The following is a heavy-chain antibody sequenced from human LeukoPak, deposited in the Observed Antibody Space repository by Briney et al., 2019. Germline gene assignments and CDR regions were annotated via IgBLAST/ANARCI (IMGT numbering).Heavy chain of an antibody. V-gene: IGHV1-3*04. J-gene: IGHJ4*02. CDR3: AREKDGSGTYSLGY. Sequence: RASAKVSCKASGYTFITYTMHWVRQAPGQRLEWMAWINTGNGNTKYSQKFQGRVTVTRDTSASTVYMELSSLRSEDTAVYYCAREKDGSGTYSLGYWGQGTLVTVSS. D-gene: IGHD3-10*01. CDR2: INTGNGNT. CDR1: GYTFITYT.